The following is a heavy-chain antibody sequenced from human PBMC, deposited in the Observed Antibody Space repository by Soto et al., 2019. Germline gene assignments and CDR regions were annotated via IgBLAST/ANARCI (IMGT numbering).Heavy chain of an antibody. CDR2: IYHSGST. Sequence: SETLSLTCAVSGGSISSSNWWSWVRQPPGKGLEWIGEIYHSGSTNYNPSLKSRVTISVDKSKNQFSLKLSSVTAADTAVYYCARRGPPEAHAHNWFDPWGQGTLVTVSS. CDR3: ARRGPPEAHAHNWFDP. V-gene: IGHV4-4*02. CDR1: GGSISSSNW. J-gene: IGHJ5*02.